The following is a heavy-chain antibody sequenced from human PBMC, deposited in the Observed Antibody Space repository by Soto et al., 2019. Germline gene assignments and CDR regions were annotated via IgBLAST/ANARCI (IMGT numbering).Heavy chain of an antibody. Sequence: EVQLLESGGGLVQPGGSLRLSCAASGFTFSSYAMSWVRQAPGKGLEWVSAISGSGGSTYYADSVKGRFTISRDNSKNTLYHQMKNLIRDDTTVYYYAKGQEPTYDMYYIDGWGKGTLVTVSS. CDR1: GFTFSSYA. V-gene: IGHV3-23*01. CDR2: ISGSGGST. CDR3: AKGQEPTYDMYYIDG. D-gene: IGHD3-3*01. J-gene: IGHJ4*02.